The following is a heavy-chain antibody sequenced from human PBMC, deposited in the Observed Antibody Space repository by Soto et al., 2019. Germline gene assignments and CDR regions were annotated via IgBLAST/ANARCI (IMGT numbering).Heavy chain of an antibody. D-gene: IGHD6-19*01. Sequence: ASVKVSCKASGYTFTSYGISWVRQAPGQGLEWMGWISAYNGNTNYAQKLQGRVTMTTDTSTSTAYMELRSLRSDDTAVYYCARDRVGSGWLKGEIDPWGQGTLVTVSS. CDR2: ISAYNGNT. V-gene: IGHV1-18*01. J-gene: IGHJ5*02. CDR3: ARDRVGSGWLKGEIDP. CDR1: GYTFTSYG.